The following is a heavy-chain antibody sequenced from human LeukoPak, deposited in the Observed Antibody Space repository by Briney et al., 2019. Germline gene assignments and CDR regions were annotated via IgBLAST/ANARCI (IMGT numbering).Heavy chain of an antibody. CDR2: ISGSGGST. V-gene: IGHV3-23*01. J-gene: IGHJ6*04. D-gene: IGHD2-2*01. Sequence: GGSLRLSCAASGFTFSSYAMSWVRQAPGKGLEWVSAISGSGGSTYYADSVKGRFTISRDNSKNTLYLQMNSLRAEDTAVYYRAKEGRCSSTSCYYYGMDVWGKGTTVTVSS. CDR3: AKEGRCSSTSCYYYGMDV. CDR1: GFTFSSYA.